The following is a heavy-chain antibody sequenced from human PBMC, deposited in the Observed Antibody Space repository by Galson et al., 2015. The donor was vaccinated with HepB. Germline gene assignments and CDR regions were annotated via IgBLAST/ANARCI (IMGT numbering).Heavy chain of an antibody. J-gene: IGHJ3*02. Sequence: SVKVSCKVSGYTLTELSMHWVRQAPGKGLEWMGGFDPEDGETIYAQKFQGRVTMTEDTSTDTAYMELSSLRSEDTAVYYCARTRWEVWELLPHAFDIWGQGTMVTVSS. CDR1: GYTLTELS. CDR3: ARTRWEVWELLPHAFDI. CDR2: FDPEDGET. D-gene: IGHD1-26*01. V-gene: IGHV1-24*01.